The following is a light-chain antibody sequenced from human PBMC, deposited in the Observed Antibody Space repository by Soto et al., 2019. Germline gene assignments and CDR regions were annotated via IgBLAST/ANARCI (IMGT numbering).Light chain of an antibody. CDR1: ESVSSSY. J-gene: IGKJ1*01. CDR3: QQYYTTPT. V-gene: IGKV3-20*01. Sequence: EIVLTQSPGTLSLSPGERATLSCRASESVSSSYLAWYQQKPGQAPRLLIFGASSRATGTPDRFSGSGSGTDFTLTISSLQAEDVALYYCQQYYTTPTFGQGTRVDIK. CDR2: GAS.